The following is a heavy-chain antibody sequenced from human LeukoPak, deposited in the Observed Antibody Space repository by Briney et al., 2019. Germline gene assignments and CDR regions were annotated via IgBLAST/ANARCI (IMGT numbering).Heavy chain of an antibody. CDR2: IYYSGST. D-gene: IGHD6-19*01. J-gene: IGHJ4*02. CDR1: GGSISSSSYY. V-gene: IGHV4-39*01. CDR3: ARHAGMGYSSGWYFFDY. Sequence: SETLSLTCTVSGGSISSSSYYWGWIRQPPGKGLEWIGSIYYSGSTYYNPSLKSRVTISVDTSKNQFSLKLSSVTAAGTAVYYCARHAGMGYSSGWYFFDYWGQGTLVTVSS.